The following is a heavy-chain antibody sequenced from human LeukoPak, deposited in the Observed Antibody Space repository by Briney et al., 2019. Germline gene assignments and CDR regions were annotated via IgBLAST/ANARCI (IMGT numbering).Heavy chain of an antibody. J-gene: IGHJ6*02. V-gene: IGHV5-51*01. Sequence: GASLNISCKGAGYCFTSYWIGWGRPLPGKGLEWMGIIYPGDSDTRYSPSFQGQVTISADKSISTAYLQWSSLKASDTAMYYCARHRGAIVVVPAATSTNFYGMDVWGQGTTVTVSS. D-gene: IGHD2-2*01. CDR3: ARHRGAIVVVPAATSTNFYGMDV. CDR2: IYPGDSDT. CDR1: GYCFTSYW.